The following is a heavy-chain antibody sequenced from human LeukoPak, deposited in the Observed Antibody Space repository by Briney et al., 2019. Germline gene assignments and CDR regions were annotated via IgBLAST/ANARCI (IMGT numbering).Heavy chain of an antibody. V-gene: IGHV3-7*01. J-gene: IGHJ4*02. CDR2: IKQDGTDK. CDR3: ARVLNSGGYAYPGSLDY. Sequence: GGSLRLSCAASGFPCSGYWMNWVRQAPGKGLEWVANIKQDGTDKYYVDSVKGRFTISRDNAKNSVYLEMNSLRAEDTAVYYWARVLNSGGYAYPGSLDYWGQGTLVTVSS. D-gene: IGHD2-15*01. CDR1: GFPCSGYW.